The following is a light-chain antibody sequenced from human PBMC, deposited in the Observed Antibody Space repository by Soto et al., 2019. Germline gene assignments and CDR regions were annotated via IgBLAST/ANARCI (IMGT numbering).Light chain of an antibody. Sequence: QSALTQPPSASGSPGQSVTISCTGTSSDVGGYNYVSWYQQHPGKAPKLMIYDVTRRPSGVPDRFSASKSGNTASLTVSGLQAEDEADYYCSSSAGSNPLVFGGGTKVTVL. CDR2: DVT. V-gene: IGLV2-8*01. CDR3: SSSAGSNPLV. CDR1: SSDVGGYNY. J-gene: IGLJ2*01.